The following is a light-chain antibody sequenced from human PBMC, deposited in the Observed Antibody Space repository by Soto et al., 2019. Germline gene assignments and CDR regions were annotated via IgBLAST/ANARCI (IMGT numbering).Light chain of an antibody. V-gene: IGKV3-15*01. Sequence: TLSLSPGARHTLSCRASQNIISNLAWYQQKPGQAPRLLIYGASTRATGIPARFSGSGSGTEFTLTISSLQSEDFEIYYCQQYNNWPWTFGQGTKVDIK. CDR3: QQYNNWPWT. CDR1: QNIISN. CDR2: GAS. J-gene: IGKJ1*01.